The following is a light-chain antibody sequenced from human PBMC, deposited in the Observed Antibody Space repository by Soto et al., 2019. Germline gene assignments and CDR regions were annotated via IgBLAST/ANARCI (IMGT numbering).Light chain of an antibody. CDR2: ATS. CDR3: QQANSFPYT. CDR1: QGISNW. Sequence: DIQMTQSPSSVSASVGDRVTITCRASQGISNWLAWYQQKAGKALKLLIYATSTLQSGVPSRFRGSGSGTEFTLTISSLQPDDVASYYCQQANSFPYTFGQGTKLEIK. V-gene: IGKV1-12*01. J-gene: IGKJ2*01.